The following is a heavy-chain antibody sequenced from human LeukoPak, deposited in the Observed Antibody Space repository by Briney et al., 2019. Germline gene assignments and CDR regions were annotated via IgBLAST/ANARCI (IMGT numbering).Heavy chain of an antibody. J-gene: IGHJ4*02. CDR1: GGPISSYY. V-gene: IGHV4-59*01. CDR3: ARVGSSTNGEIDY. Sequence: PSETLSLTCTVSGGPISSYYWSWIRQPPGKGLEWIGYIYYSGSTNYNPSLKSRVTISVDTSKNQFSLKLSSVTAADTAVYYCARVGSSTNGEIDYWGQGTLVTVSS. D-gene: IGHD2-2*01. CDR2: IYYSGST.